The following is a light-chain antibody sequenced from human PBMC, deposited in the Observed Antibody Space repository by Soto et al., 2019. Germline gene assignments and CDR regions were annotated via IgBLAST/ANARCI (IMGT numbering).Light chain of an antibody. Sequence: VVMTQSPATLCVSLGERATHSCRASQSVNTNLAWYQQKPGQAPRLLVYGASTRATDVPARFSGSGSGTEFTLTINSLQSEDFAIYYCQQYFKWWTFGQGTKVEIK. V-gene: IGKV3-15*01. CDR3: QQYFKWWT. J-gene: IGKJ1*01. CDR2: GAS. CDR1: QSVNTN.